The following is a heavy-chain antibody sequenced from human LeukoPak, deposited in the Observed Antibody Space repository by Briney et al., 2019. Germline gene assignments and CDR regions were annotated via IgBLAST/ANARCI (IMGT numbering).Heavy chain of an antibody. Sequence: GASVKVPCKSSGYTYSDYGISWMRQAPGQGLEWMGIINPTGGSTTYAQKFQGRVTMTRDTSTSTVYMELSSLRSDDTAVYYCARTAARRFDYWGQGTLVTVSS. V-gene: IGHV1-46*01. CDR1: GYTYSDYG. D-gene: IGHD6-6*01. CDR2: INPTGGST. J-gene: IGHJ4*02. CDR3: ARTAARRFDY.